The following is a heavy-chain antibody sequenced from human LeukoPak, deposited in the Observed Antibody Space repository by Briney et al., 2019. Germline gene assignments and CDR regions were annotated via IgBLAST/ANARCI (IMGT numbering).Heavy chain of an antibody. D-gene: IGHD1-26*01. CDR1: GYTFTSYG. CDR2: ISAYNGNT. Sequence: ASVKVSCKASGYTFTSYGISWVRQAPGQGLEWMGWISAYNGNTSYAQKLQGRVTMTTDTSTSTAYMELRSLRSDDTAVYYCARGVVGATFEGDFDYWGQGTLVTVSS. CDR3: ARGVVGATFEGDFDY. J-gene: IGHJ4*02. V-gene: IGHV1-18*01.